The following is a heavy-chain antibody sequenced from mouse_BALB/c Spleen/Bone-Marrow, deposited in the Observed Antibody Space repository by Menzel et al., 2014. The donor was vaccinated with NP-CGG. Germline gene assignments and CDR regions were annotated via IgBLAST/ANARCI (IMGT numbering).Heavy chain of an antibody. CDR1: GYTFTDYN. Sequence: VQLQQSGAELVKPGASVKISCKVSGYTFTDYNMDWVKQSHGKSLEWIGDIHPNYDSTSYNQKFKGKAPLTVDKSSSTAYMELRSLTSEDTAVYYCARGEGYAMDYWGQGTSVTVSS. V-gene: IGHV1-18*01. CDR3: ARGEGYAMDY. CDR2: IHPNYDST. J-gene: IGHJ4*01.